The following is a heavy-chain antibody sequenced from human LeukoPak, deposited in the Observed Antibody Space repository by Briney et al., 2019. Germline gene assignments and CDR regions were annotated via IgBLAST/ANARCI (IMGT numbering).Heavy chain of an antibody. J-gene: IGHJ6*02. V-gene: IGHV4-4*07. CDR3: ARLMFNYGMDV. CDR1: GGSISSYY. Sequence: PETLSLTCTVSGGSISSYYWSWIRQPPGKGLEWIGRIYTSGSTNYNPSLKSRVTMSVDTSKNQFSLKLSSVTAADTAVYYCARLMFNYGMDVWGQGTTVTVSS. CDR2: IYTSGST. D-gene: IGHD3-10*02.